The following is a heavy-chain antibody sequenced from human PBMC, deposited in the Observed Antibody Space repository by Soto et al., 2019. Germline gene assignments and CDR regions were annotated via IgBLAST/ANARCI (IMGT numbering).Heavy chain of an antibody. V-gene: IGHV4-31*03. D-gene: IGHD6-6*01. Sequence: SETLSLTCTVSGGSISSGGYYWSWIRQHPGKGLEWIGYIYYSGSTYYNPSLKSRVTISVDTSKNQFSLKLSSVTAADTAVYNCAREYGSSSFDYWGQGTLVTVSS. CDR3: AREYGSSSFDY. CDR2: IYYSGST. J-gene: IGHJ4*02. CDR1: GGSISSGGYY.